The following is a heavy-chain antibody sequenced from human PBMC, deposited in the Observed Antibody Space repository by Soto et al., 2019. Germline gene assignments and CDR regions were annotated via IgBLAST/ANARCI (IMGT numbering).Heavy chain of an antibody. D-gene: IGHD3-22*01. Sequence: SETLSVTCTVSGGSISSSSYYWGWIRQPPGKGLEWIGSIYHSGSTYYNPSLKSRVTISVDTSKNQFSLKLSSVTAADTAVYYCARHYYDSSGYYWPFDYWGQGTLVTVSS. CDR3: ARHYYDSSGYYWPFDY. V-gene: IGHV4-39*01. CDR1: GGSISSSSYY. J-gene: IGHJ4*02. CDR2: IYHSGST.